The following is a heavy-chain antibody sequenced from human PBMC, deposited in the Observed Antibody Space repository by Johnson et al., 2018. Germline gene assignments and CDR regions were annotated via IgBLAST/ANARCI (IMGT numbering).Heavy chain of an antibody. J-gene: IGHJ1*01. CDR3: TRDDFWSGYVVRTRDFQH. CDR2: IRRNASGGTT. Sequence: EVQLVESGGGVVKPGRSLRLSCTASGFTFGDYAMSWFRQAPGTGLEWVGFIRRNASGGTTEYAAHVTGRFTIARDDYKSIPYLQLNRLKTEDTAVYYCTRDDFWSGYVVRTRDFQHWGAGTLVTVSS. V-gene: IGHV3-49*05. D-gene: IGHD3-3*01. CDR1: GFTFGDYA.